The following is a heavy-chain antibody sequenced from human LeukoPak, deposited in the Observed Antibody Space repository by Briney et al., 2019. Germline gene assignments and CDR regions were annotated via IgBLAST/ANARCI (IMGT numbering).Heavy chain of an antibody. J-gene: IGHJ4*02. CDR1: GGSISSGDYY. CDR3: ARGGGRDIVVVPAAISRHYYFGY. V-gene: IGHV4-30-4*08. Sequence: SETLSLTCTVSGGSISSGDYYWSWIRQPPGKGLEWIGYIYYSGSTYYNPSLKSRVTISVDTSKNQFSLKLSSVTAADTAVYYCARGGGRDIVVVPAAISRHYYFGYWGQGTLVTVSS. CDR2: IYYSGST. D-gene: IGHD2-2*02.